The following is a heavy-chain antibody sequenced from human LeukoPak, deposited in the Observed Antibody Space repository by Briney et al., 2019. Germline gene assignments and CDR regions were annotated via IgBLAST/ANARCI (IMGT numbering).Heavy chain of an antibody. CDR3: ARGRAVVAASDSWFDP. V-gene: IGHV3-21*01. CDR1: GFTFSSYS. J-gene: IGHJ5*02. D-gene: IGHD2-15*01. CDR2: ISTSSSYI. Sequence: GGSLRLSCAASGFTFSSYSMNWVRQAPGKGLEWVSSISTSSSYIYYADSVKGRFTISRGNAKNSLYLQMNSLRAEDTAVYYCARGRAVVAASDSWFDPWGQGTLVTVSS.